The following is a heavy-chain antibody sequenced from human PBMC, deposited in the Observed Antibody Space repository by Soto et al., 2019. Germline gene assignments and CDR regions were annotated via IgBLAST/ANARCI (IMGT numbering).Heavy chain of an antibody. V-gene: IGHV3-23*01. CDR2: ISGSGGST. CDR3: AKDRVPYYDILTGYY. CDR1: GFTFSSYA. D-gene: IGHD3-9*01. Sequence: GGSLRLSCAASGFTFSSYAMSWVRQAPGKGLEWVSAISGSGGSTYYADSVKGRFTISRDNSKNTLYLQMNSLRAEDTAVYYCAKDRVPYYDILTGYYWGQGTLVTVSS. J-gene: IGHJ4*02.